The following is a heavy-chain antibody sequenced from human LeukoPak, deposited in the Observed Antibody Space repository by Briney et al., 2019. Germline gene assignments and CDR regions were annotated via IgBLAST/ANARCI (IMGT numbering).Heavy chain of an antibody. CDR1: GFTFSRYC. Sequence: GSLRLSCAASGFTFSRYCMTWIRQPPGKGLEWIGEINHSGSTSYNPSLMSRVTISVDTSKNQFSLKVTSVTAADTAVYYCARHQYCTSSGCYFIFQHWGQGTLVTVSS. CDR3: ARHQYCTSSGCYFIFQH. D-gene: IGHD2-2*01. CDR2: INHSGST. J-gene: IGHJ1*01. V-gene: IGHV4-34*01.